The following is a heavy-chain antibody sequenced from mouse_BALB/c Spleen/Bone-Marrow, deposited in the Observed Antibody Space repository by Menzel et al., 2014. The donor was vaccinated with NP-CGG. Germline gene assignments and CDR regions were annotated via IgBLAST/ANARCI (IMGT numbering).Heavy chain of an antibody. J-gene: IGHJ2*01. CDR3: ARRLLLRHYFDY. D-gene: IGHD2-3*01. CDR2: INPNNGGT. CDR1: GYTFTEYT. Sequence: VQLQQSGPDLVKPGASVKISCKTSGYTFTEYTMHWVKQSHVKSLEWIGGINPNNGGTSYSQKFKGKATWTVDKSSSTAYMELRSLTSEDSAVYYCARRLLLRHYFDYWGQGTTLTVSS. V-gene: IGHV1-18*01.